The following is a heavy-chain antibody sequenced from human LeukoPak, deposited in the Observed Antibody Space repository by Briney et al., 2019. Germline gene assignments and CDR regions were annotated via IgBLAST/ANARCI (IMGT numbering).Heavy chain of an antibody. CDR1: GFTFSSYS. Sequence: GGSLRLSCAASGFTFSSYSMNWVRQAPGKGLEWVSSISSSSSYIYYADSVKGRFTISRDNAKNSLYLQMNSLRAEDTAVYYCARTGIAAAGTPEYYYGMDVWGQGTTVTVSS. J-gene: IGHJ6*02. CDR3: ARTGIAAAGTPEYYYGMDV. V-gene: IGHV3-21*04. CDR2: ISSSSSYI. D-gene: IGHD6-13*01.